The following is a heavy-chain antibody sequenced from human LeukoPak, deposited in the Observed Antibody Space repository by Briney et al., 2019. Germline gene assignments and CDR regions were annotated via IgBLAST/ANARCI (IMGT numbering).Heavy chain of an antibody. D-gene: IGHD2-2*01. Sequence: GGSLRLSCAASGFSFSNSAMNWVRQAPGKGLEWVSAISGSGGSTYYADSVKGRFTISRDNSKNTLYLQMNSLRAEDTAVYYCAKSEYQLPVLCAFDIWGQGTMVTVSS. CDR2: ISGSGGST. CDR1: GFSFSNSA. CDR3: AKSEYQLPVLCAFDI. V-gene: IGHV3-23*01. J-gene: IGHJ3*02.